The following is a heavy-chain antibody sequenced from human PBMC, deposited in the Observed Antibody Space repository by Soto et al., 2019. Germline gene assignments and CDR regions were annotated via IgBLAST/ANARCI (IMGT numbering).Heavy chain of an antibody. Sequence: GASVKVSCKASGYTFTSYAMHWVRQAPGQRLEWMGWINAGNGNTKYSQKFQGRVTITRDTSASTAYMELSSLRSEDTAVYYCARADPGVVVPAAILYYYYYMDVWGKGPRVTVSS. CDR2: INAGNGNT. D-gene: IGHD2-2*01. CDR3: ARADPGVVVPAAILYYYYYMDV. J-gene: IGHJ6*03. V-gene: IGHV1-3*01. CDR1: GYTFTSYA.